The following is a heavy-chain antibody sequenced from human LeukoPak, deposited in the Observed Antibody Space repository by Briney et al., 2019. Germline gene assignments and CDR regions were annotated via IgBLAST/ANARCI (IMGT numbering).Heavy chain of an antibody. D-gene: IGHD1-26*01. CDR3: ATYSGSYSTDY. CDR1: GYTFTAYY. CDR2: INPNSGGT. V-gene: IGHV1-2*02. J-gene: IGHJ4*02. Sequence: ASVKVSCKASGYTFTAYYLHWVRQAPGQGLEWMAWINPNSGGTDYAQKFQGRVTVTRDTSISTAYMELSSLRSVDTAVYYCATYSGSYSTDYWGQGILVTVSS.